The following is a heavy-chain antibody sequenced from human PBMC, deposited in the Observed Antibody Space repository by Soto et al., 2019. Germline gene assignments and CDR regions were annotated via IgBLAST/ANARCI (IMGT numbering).Heavy chain of an antibody. CDR1: GGTFSSYT. Sequence: ASVKVSCKASGGTFSSYTISWVRQAPGQGLEWMGWISAYNGNTNYAQKLQGRVTMTTDTSTSTAYMELRSLRSDDTAVYYCARDRWGMGHEFQHWGQGTLVTVSS. V-gene: IGHV1-18*01. CDR3: ARDRWGMGHEFQH. J-gene: IGHJ1*01. D-gene: IGHD2-8*01. CDR2: ISAYNGNT.